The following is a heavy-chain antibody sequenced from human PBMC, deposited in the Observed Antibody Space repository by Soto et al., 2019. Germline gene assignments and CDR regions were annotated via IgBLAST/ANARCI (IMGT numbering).Heavy chain of an antibody. J-gene: IGHJ3*02. V-gene: IGHV4-34*01. D-gene: IGHD1-1*01. CDR3: ARVERGTATTVVDAFDI. CDR2: MSHSGGT. CDR1: GGFVSSGSYY. Sequence: QVQLQQWGAGLLKPSETLSLTCAVYGGFVSSGSYYWSWIRQPPGKGLEWIGEMSHSGGTHFNPSLKSRGTISADTSKNQFSLKMSSVTAADTALYYCARVERGTATTVVDAFDIWGPGTMVTVSS.